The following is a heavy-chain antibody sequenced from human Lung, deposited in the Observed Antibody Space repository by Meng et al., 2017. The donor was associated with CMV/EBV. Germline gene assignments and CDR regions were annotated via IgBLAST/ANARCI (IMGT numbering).Heavy chain of an antibody. CDR2: INSNTGYT. V-gene: IGHV1-2*02. CDR3: ATRNYSWSNY. J-gene: IGHJ4*02. CDR1: GYTFNEYY. Sequence: LVQSSAECKNHVASLKVSCKSSGYTFNEYYVHWVRQAPGQGLEWLGWINSNTGYTNYAQKFQCRVTVTRDTSINTVYLELTTLRSDDTAIYYCATRNYSWSNYWGQGTLVTVSS. D-gene: IGHD1-1*01.